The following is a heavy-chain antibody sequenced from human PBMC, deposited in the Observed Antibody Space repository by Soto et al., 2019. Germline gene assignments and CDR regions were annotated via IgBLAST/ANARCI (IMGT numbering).Heavy chain of an antibody. CDR3: AIGSEEWSNLGLFDH. Sequence: QLQLVQSGAEVKKPGSSVQVSCKASGGTFTTYSFIWVRQSPGQVLEWLGSVIPSIESPNYAKKFQDRVTISADESTMTASLALISLRSDDPAGYFCAIGSEEWSNLGLFDHWGQATLVTVSS. J-gene: IGHJ4*02. D-gene: IGHD3-3*01. CDR1: GGTFTTYS. CDR2: VIPSIESP. V-gene: IGHV1-69*18.